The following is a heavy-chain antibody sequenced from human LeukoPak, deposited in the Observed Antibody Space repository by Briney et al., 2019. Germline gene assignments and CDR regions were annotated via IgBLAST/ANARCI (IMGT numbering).Heavy chain of an antibody. D-gene: IGHD5-24*01. Sequence: GGSLRLFCEASGFTFSDYYMSWIRQAPGKGLEWVSYIRSSSSYTNYADSVKGRFTISRDNPKISQYLQMKSLIIQHTVVYYGARTSIRMATAGLVDYWGQGTLVTVSS. CDR2: IRSSSSYT. V-gene: IGHV3-11*03. CDR3: ARTSIRMATAGLVDY. J-gene: IGHJ4*02. CDR1: GFTFSDYY.